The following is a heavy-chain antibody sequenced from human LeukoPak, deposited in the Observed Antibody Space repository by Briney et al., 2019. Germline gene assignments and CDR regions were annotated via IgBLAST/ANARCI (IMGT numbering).Heavy chain of an antibody. J-gene: IGHJ4*02. CDR2: IIPILEIA. CDR3: ARGEGGSHANFDY. CDR1: GGTFSSYA. D-gene: IGHD1-26*01. Sequence: SVKVSCKASGGTFSSYAISWVRQAPGQGLEWMGRIIPILEIANYAQKFQGRVTITADKSTSTAYMELSSLRSEDTAVYYCARGEGGSHANFDYCGQGTLVTVSS. V-gene: IGHV1-69*04.